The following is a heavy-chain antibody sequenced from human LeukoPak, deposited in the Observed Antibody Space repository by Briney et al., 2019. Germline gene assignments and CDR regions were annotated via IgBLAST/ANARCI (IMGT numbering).Heavy chain of an antibody. Sequence: GSLRLSCAASGFTVSSNYMSWIRQPPGKGLEWIGSIYYSGSTYYNPSLKSRVTISVDTSKNQFSLKLSSVTAADTAVYYCARGGSTRYYYYYMDVWGKGTTVTISS. V-gene: IGHV4-59*02. CDR2: IYYSGST. J-gene: IGHJ6*03. CDR3: ARGGSTRYYYYYMDV. D-gene: IGHD5-12*01. CDR1: GFTVSSNY.